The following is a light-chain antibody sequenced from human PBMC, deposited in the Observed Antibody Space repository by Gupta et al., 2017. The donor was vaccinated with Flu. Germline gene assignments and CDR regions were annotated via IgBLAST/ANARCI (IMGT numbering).Light chain of an antibody. CDR1: QSISSY. CDR3: QQNDITPTYT. Sequence: DIQMTQSPSSLSASVGDRVTITCRASQSISSYLNWYQQKPGKAPKLLIYAASSLQSGVPSRFSGSGYGTDFTLTISSRQPEDFATYYCQQNDITPTYTFGQGTKMEIK. J-gene: IGKJ2*01. V-gene: IGKV1-39*01. CDR2: AAS.